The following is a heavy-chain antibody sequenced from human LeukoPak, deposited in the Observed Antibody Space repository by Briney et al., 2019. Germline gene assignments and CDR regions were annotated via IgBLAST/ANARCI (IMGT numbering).Heavy chain of an antibody. Sequence: GGSLRLSCAVSGFTFDDYAMHWVRQAPGKGLEWVSLISWEGGSTYYADSVKGRFTISRDNSKNSLYLQMNSLRAEDTALYYCAKTDTTMALDYWGQGTLVTVSS. J-gene: IGHJ4*02. D-gene: IGHD5-18*01. CDR1: GFTFDDYA. V-gene: IGHV3-43D*03. CDR3: AKTDTTMALDY. CDR2: ISWEGGST.